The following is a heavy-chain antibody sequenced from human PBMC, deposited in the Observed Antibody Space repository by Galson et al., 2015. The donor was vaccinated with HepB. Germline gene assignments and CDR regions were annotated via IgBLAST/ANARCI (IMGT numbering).Heavy chain of an antibody. CDR3: AKDFHNYGMDV. D-gene: IGHD5-24*01. J-gene: IGHJ6*02. Sequence: SLRLSCAASGFNIDNYYMNWVRQAPGKGXXXVSXXXKXXNDMXXXVSVGXRFTISRDIAKNSLLLQMNSLGVEDTAIYYCAKDFHNYGMDVWGHGTTVTVSS. V-gene: IGHV3-21*06. CDR2: XXKXXNDM. CDR1: GFNIDNYY.